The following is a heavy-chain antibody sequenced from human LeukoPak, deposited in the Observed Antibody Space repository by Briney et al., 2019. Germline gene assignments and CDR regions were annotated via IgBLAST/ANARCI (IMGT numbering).Heavy chain of an antibody. J-gene: IGHJ4*02. D-gene: IGHD6-19*01. CDR1: GFTFSSYW. Sequence: GGSLRLSRAASGFTFSSYWMSWVRQAPGKGLEWVANIKQDGSEKYYVDSVKGRFTISRDNAKNSLYLQMNSLRAEDTAVYYCARYPGIAVAANRGYFDYWGQGTLVTVSS. CDR2: IKQDGSEK. CDR3: ARYPGIAVAANRGYFDY. V-gene: IGHV3-7*01.